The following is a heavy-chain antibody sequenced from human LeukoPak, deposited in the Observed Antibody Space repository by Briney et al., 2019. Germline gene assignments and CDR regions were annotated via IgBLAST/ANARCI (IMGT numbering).Heavy chain of an antibody. V-gene: IGHV1-2*02. Sequence: ASVKVSCKASGYTFTAYYMHWVRQAPGQGLEWMGWVNLNSGGTNYAQNFQGRVTMTRDTSISTAYMELGRLTSDDTAVYYCAREQYSSSLGFDPWGQGTLVTVSS. CDR1: GYTFTAYY. J-gene: IGHJ5*02. CDR3: AREQYSSSLGFDP. D-gene: IGHD6-13*01. CDR2: VNLNSGGT.